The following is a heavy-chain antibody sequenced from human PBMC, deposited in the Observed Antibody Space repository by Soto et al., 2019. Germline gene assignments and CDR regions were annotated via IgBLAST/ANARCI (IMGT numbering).Heavy chain of an antibody. CDR2: IWYDGSNK. CDR1: GFTFSSYG. D-gene: IGHD2-15*01. Sequence: QVQLVESGGGVVQPGRSLRLSCAASGFTFSSYGMHWVRQAPGKGLEWVAVIWYDGSNKYYADSVKGRFTISRDNSKNTLYLQMNSLRAEDTAVYYCARGRYCSGGSCYRGHYYYYGMDVWGQGTTVTVSS. J-gene: IGHJ6*02. CDR3: ARGRYCSGGSCYRGHYYYYGMDV. V-gene: IGHV3-33*01.